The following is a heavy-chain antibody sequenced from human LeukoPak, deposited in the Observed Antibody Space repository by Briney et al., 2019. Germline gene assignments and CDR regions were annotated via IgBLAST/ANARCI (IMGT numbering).Heavy chain of an antibody. D-gene: IGHD3-22*01. CDR3: ARVSSYYDSSGRQEYFQH. V-gene: IGHV3-53*04. CDR1: GFTFSSCW. J-gene: IGHJ1*01. Sequence: HPGGSLRLSCAASGFTFSSCWMTWVRQAPGKGLEWVSVIYSGGSTYYADSVKGRFTISRHNSKNTLYLQMNSLRAEDTAVYYCARVSSYYDSSGRQEYFQHWGQGTLVTVSS. CDR2: IYSGGST.